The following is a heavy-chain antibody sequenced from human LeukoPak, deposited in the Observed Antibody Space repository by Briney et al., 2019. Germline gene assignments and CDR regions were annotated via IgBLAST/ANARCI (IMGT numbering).Heavy chain of an antibody. CDR2: IRSDGSET. CDR3: ARDRDWNKYFDY. J-gene: IGHJ4*02. V-gene: IGHV3-30*02. D-gene: IGHD2-21*01. Sequence: GGSLRLSCAASGFVFSKYGMHGVRQAPGKGLEWVAFIRSDGSETYYADSVRGRFALSRDNSKTTLFLQMNSLRLEDTAVYYCARDRDWNKYFDYWGQGTLVAV. CDR1: GFVFSKYG.